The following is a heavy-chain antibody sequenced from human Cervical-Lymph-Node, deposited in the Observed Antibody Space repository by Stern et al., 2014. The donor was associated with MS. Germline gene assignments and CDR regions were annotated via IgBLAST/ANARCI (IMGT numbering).Heavy chain of an antibody. CDR2: ISSSSSSI. D-gene: IGHD4-17*01. CDR1: GFTFSSYS. V-gene: IGHV3-48*01. CDR3: ARDTGDYDYFDY. J-gene: IGHJ4*02. Sequence: EVQLVESGGGLVQPGGSLRLSCAASGFTFSSYSMNWVRQAPGKGLEWVSSISSSSSSIYYADSVKVRFTISRDNANNSLYLQMNSLRAEDTAVYYCARDTGDYDYFDYWGQGTLVTVSS.